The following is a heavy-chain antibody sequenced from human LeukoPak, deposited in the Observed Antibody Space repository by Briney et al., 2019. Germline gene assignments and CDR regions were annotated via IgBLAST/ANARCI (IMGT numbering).Heavy chain of an antibody. Sequence: SVKVSCKASGGTFSSYAISWVRQAPGQGLEWMGRIIPFLGIANYAQKFQGRVTITADKSTSTAYMELRSLRSEDTAVFYCGSGRIFGVVINSFDYWGQRTLVTVS. V-gene: IGHV1-69*04. CDR1: GGTFSSYA. J-gene: IGHJ4*02. D-gene: IGHD3-3*01. CDR3: GSGRIFGVVINSFDY. CDR2: IIPFLGIA.